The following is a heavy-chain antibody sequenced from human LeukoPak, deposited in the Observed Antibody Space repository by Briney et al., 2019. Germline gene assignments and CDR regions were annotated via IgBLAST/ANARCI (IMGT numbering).Heavy chain of an antibody. CDR3: ARSIAVAVDAFDI. V-gene: IGHV1-69*05. J-gene: IGHJ3*02. CDR2: IIPIFGTA. CDR1: GGTFSSYA. D-gene: IGHD6-19*01. Sequence: GASVKVSCKASGGTFSSYAISWVRQAPGQGLEWMGGIIPIFGTANYAQKFQGRVTITTDESTSTAYMELSSLRSEDTAVYYCARSIAVAVDAFDIWGQGTMVTVSS.